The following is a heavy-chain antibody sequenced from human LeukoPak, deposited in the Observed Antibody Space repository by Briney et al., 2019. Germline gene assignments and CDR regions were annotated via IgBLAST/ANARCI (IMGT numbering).Heavy chain of an antibody. Sequence: SETLSLTSTVSGGSISSGGYYWSWIRQHPGKGLEWIGYIYYSGSTYYNPSLKSRVTISVDTSKNQFSLKLSSVTAADTAVYYCARDLAQNLFDAFDIWGQGTMVTVSS. CDR2: IYYSGST. D-gene: IGHD3-3*02. V-gene: IGHV4-31*03. CDR3: ARDLAQNLFDAFDI. J-gene: IGHJ3*02. CDR1: GGSISSGGYY.